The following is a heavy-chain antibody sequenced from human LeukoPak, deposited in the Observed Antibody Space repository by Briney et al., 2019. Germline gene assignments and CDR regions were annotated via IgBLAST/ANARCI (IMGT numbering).Heavy chain of an antibody. D-gene: IGHD2-21*02. CDR3: ARDAAVTHYFDY. CDR2: IREDGSEK. J-gene: IGHJ4*02. Sequence: GGSLRLSCAASGFTFSNYWMSWVRQAPGKGLEWVANIREDGSEKWYVDSVKGRFTISRDNAKNSLYLQMNSLRVEDTAVYSCARDAAVTHYFDYWGQGTLVTVSS. V-gene: IGHV3-7*01. CDR1: GFTFSNYW.